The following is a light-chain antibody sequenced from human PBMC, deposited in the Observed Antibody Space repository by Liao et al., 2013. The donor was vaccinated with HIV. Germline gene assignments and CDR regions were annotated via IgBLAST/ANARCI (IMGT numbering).Light chain of an antibody. V-gene: IGLV3-21*01. CDR2: QDS. CDR3: QAWDSSTLYV. CDR1: NIGSKT. Sequence: SYVLTQPPSVSVAPGKTARITCGGINIGSKTVHWYQQRPGQSPVLVIYQDSKRPSGIPERFSGSNSGNTATLTISGTQAMDEADYYCQAWDSSTLYVFGTGTKVTVL. J-gene: IGLJ1*01.